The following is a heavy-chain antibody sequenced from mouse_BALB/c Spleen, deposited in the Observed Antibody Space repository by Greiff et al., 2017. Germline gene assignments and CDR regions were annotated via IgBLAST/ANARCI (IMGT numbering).Heavy chain of an antibody. Sequence: VQLQESGPDLVAPSQSLSITCTVSGFSLTSYGVHWVRQPPGKGLEWLVVIWSDGSTTYNSALKSRLSISKDNSKSQVFLKMNSLQTDDTAMYYCARHEGVTTGGFAYWGQGTLVTVSA. D-gene: IGHD2-2*01. CDR2: IWSDGST. CDR3: ARHEGVTTGGFAY. J-gene: IGHJ3*01. CDR1: GFSLTSYG. V-gene: IGHV2-6-2*01.